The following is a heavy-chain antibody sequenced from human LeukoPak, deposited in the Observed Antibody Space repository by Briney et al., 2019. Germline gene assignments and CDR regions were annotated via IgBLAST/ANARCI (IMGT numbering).Heavy chain of an antibody. CDR2: IYYSGST. Sequence: SETLSLTCAVYGGSFSGYYWSWIRQPPGKGLEWIGSIYYSGSTYYNPSLKSRVTISVDTSKNQFSLKLSSVTAADTAVYYCVTEYSSSGPYDYWGQGTLVTVSS. J-gene: IGHJ4*02. CDR1: GGSFSGYY. CDR3: VTEYSSSGPYDY. D-gene: IGHD6-6*01. V-gene: IGHV4-34*01.